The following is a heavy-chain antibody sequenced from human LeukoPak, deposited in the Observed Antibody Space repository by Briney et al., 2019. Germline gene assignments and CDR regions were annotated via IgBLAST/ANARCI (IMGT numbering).Heavy chain of an antibody. CDR3: AREDRYFVDNAFDI. J-gene: IGHJ3*02. CDR1: GFTFSSYA. V-gene: IGHV3-48*01. Sequence: GGSLRLSCAASGFTFSSYAMSWVRQAPGKGLEWVSYISSSSSTIYYADSVKGRFTISRDNAKNSLYLQMNSLRAEDTAVYYCAREDRYFVDNAFDIWGQGTMVTVSS. CDR2: ISSSSSTI. D-gene: IGHD3-16*02.